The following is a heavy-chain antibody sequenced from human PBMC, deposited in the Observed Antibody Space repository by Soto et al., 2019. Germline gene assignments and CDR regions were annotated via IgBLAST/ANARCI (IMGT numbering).Heavy chain of an antibody. J-gene: IGHJ6*02. CDR1: GGTFSSYA. Sequence: ASVKVSCKASGGTFSSYAISWVRQAPGQGLEWMGGIIPIFGTANYAQKFQGRVTITADESTSTAYMELSSLRSEDTAVYYCARDREMATIYYYYYGMDVWGQGTTVTVSS. V-gene: IGHV1-69*13. CDR3: ARDREMATIYYYYYGMDV. CDR2: IIPIFGTA. D-gene: IGHD5-12*01.